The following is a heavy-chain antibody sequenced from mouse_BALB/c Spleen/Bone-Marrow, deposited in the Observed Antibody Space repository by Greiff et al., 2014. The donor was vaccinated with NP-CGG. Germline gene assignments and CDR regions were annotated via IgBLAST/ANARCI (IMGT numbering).Heavy chain of an antibody. CDR3: ARDRGVQGYAMDY. Sequence: EVQLQQSGGGLVKPGGSLKLSCAASGFTFSDYYMYWVRQTPEKRLEWVATISDGGSYTYYPDSVKGRFTISRDIAKNNLHLQMSSLKSEDTAMYYCARDRGVQGYAMDYWGQGTSVTVSS. CDR1: GFTFSDYY. J-gene: IGHJ4*01. V-gene: IGHV5-4*02. D-gene: IGHD2-14*01. CDR2: ISDGGSYT.